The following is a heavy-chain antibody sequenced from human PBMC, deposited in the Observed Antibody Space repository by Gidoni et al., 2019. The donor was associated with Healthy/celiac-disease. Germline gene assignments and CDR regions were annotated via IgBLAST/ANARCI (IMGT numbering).Heavy chain of an antibody. CDR3: AKAIVPAAYYYYGMDV. Sequence: EVQLLESGGGLVQPGGSLRLSCAASGFTFSSYAMGWVRQAPGKGVVWVSAISGSGGSTYYADSVKGRFTISRDNSKNTLYLQMNSLRAEDTAVYYCAKAIVPAAYYYYGMDVWGQGTTVTVSS. D-gene: IGHD2-2*01. CDR1: GFTFSSYA. V-gene: IGHV3-23*01. J-gene: IGHJ6*02. CDR2: ISGSGGST.